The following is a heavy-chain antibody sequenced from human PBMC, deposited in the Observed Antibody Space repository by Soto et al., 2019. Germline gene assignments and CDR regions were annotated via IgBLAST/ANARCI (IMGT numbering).Heavy chain of an antibody. CDR2: IYHSGGS. J-gene: IGHJ6*02. CDR1: GGSIGIDDYF. CDR3: ARASAGRGNGLDV. Sequence: SETLSLTCTVSGGSIGIDDYFWSWVRQPPGKGLDWIGYIYHSGGSYYNPSLQNRVTISLDTSKNHFSLKLMSVTAADTAVYYCARASAGRGNGLDVWGQGTTVTVSS. D-gene: IGHD3-16*01. V-gene: IGHV4-30-4*01.